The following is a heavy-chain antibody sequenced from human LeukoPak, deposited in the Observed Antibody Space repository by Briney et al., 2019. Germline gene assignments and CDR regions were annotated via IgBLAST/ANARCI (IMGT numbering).Heavy chain of an antibody. V-gene: IGHV4-59*01. CDR3: ARRVAGSLDFFDY. CDR2: IFYSGST. Sequence: SETLSLTCTVSGGSISSYYWSWTRQPPGKGLEWIGYIFYSGSTNYNPSLKSRVTITVDTSKNQFSLKVSSLTAADTAVYYCARRVAGSLDFFDYWGQGTLVTVSS. J-gene: IGHJ4*02. CDR1: GGSISSYY. D-gene: IGHD6-19*01.